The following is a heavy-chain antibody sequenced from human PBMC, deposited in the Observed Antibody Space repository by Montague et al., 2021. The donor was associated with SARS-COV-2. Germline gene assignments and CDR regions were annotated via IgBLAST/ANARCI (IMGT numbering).Heavy chain of an antibody. D-gene: IGHD3-10*01. CDR2: IKPDGSGQ. Sequence: SLRLSCAASGFTFSNYWMNWARQAPGKGLEWVASIKPDGSGQNYVDSVKGRFTISRDNAKKSLYLQMNSLRVDDTAAYYCARSLFSSGSFWGQGTLVTVSS. CDR3: ARSLFSSGSF. CDR1: GFTFSNYW. J-gene: IGHJ4*02. V-gene: IGHV3-7*01.